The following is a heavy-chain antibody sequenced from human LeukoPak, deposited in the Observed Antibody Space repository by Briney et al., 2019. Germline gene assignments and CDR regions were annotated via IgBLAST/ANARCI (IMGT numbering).Heavy chain of an antibody. D-gene: IGHD3-10*01. CDR3: ARDCSVRGVCSHDY. V-gene: IGHV4-30-2*01. CDR2: IYHSGST. CDR1: GGSISSGGYY. Sequence: SQTLSLTCTVSGGSISSGGYYWSWIRQPPGKGLEWIGYIYHSGSTYYNPPLKSRVTISVDRSKNQFSLKLSSVTAADTAVYYCARDCSVRGVCSHDYWGQGTLVTVSS. J-gene: IGHJ4*02.